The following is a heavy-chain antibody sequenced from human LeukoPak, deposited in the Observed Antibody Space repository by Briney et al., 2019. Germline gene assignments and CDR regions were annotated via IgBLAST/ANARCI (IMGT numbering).Heavy chain of an antibody. CDR1: GGSFSGYY. CDR3: ARGPRMYSSSRYFDY. J-gene: IGHJ4*02. V-gene: IGHV4-34*01. CDR2: INHSGST. D-gene: IGHD6-13*01. Sequence: SETLSLTCAVYGGSFSGYYWSWIRQPPGKGLEWIGEINHSGSTNYNPSLKSRVTISVDTSKNQFSLKLSSVTAADTAVYYCARGPRMYSSSRYFDYWSQGTLVTVSS.